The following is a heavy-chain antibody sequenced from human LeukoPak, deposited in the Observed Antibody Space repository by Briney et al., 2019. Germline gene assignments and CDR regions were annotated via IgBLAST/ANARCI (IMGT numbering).Heavy chain of an antibody. Sequence: ASVRVSCKASGYTFTGYYMHWVRQAPGQGLEWMGWINPNSGGTNYAQKFQGRVTMTRDTSISTAYMELSRLRSDDTAVYYCARENYGGNSVFDYWGQGTLVTVSS. CDR2: INPNSGGT. CDR1: GYTFTGYY. J-gene: IGHJ4*02. D-gene: IGHD4-23*01. CDR3: ARENYGGNSVFDY. V-gene: IGHV1-2*02.